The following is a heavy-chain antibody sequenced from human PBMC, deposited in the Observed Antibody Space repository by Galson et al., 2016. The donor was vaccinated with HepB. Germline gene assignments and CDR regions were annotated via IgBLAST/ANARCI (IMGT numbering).Heavy chain of an antibody. V-gene: IGHV3-53*01. Sequence: SLRLSCAASGFTVSSNYLSWVRQAPGKGLEWVSIVYSDGSTYYSDSVRGRFTISRDNSNNIVYLQMNSLRAEDTAVYFCAKDYVGGSYLLTQFDYWGQGTLVTVSS. J-gene: IGHJ4*02. CDR2: VYSDGST. CDR1: GFTVSSNY. CDR3: AKDYVGGSYLLTQFDY. D-gene: IGHD3-16*02.